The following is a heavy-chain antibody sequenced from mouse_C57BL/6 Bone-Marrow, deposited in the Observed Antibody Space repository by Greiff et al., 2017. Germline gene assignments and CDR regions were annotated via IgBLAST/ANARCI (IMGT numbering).Heavy chain of an antibody. CDR2: SRNKANDYTT. CDR3: ARDAAYDYNYAMDY. J-gene: IGHJ4*01. Sequence: EVQGVESGGGLVQSGRSLRLSCATSGFTFSDFYMEWVRQAPGKGLEWIAASRNKANDYTTEYSASVKGRFIVSRDTSQSILYLQMNALRAEDTAIYYCARDAAYDYNYAMDYWGQGTSVTVSS. CDR1: GFTFSDFY. V-gene: IGHV7-1*01. D-gene: IGHD2-4*01.